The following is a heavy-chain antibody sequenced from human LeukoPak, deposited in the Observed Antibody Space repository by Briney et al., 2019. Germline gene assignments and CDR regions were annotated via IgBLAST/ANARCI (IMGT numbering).Heavy chain of an antibody. J-gene: IGHJ4*02. D-gene: IGHD4-17*01. Sequence: PGGSLRLSCVASGFTFSSFAMSWVRQAPGKGLEWVSTISGSGGTTNYADSVKGRFTFSRDNSRNMVHLQMNSLRAEDTAVYYCAKDLPDYGDYIEGYWGQGTLVTVSP. V-gene: IGHV3-23*01. CDR1: GFTFSSFA. CDR2: ISGSGGTT. CDR3: AKDLPDYGDYIEGY.